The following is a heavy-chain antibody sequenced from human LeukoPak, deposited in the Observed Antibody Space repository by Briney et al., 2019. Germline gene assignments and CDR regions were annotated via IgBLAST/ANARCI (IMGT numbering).Heavy chain of an antibody. CDR3: ARDNYNWNDGWFDP. V-gene: IGHV4-4*07. J-gene: IGHJ5*02. D-gene: IGHD1-1*01. CDR2: IYTSGST. CDR1: GGSISSYY. Sequence: PSETLSLTCTVSGGSISSYYWIWIRQPAGKGLEWIGRIYTSGSTNYNPSLKSRVTMSVDTSKNQFSLKLSSVAAADTAEYYCARDNYNWNDGWFDPWGQGTLVTVSS.